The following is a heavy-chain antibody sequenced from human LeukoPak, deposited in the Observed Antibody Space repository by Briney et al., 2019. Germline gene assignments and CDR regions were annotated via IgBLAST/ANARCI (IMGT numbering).Heavy chain of an antibody. Sequence: TSETLSLTCTVSGYSISSGYYWGWIRQPPGKGLEWIGSIYHSGSTYYNPSLKSRVTISVDTSKNQFSLKLSSVTAADTAVYYCARTQGLGGLLDYWGQGTLVTVSS. CDR2: IYHSGST. CDR1: GYSISSGYY. J-gene: IGHJ4*02. V-gene: IGHV4-38-2*02. CDR3: ARTQGLGGLLDY. D-gene: IGHD2-15*01.